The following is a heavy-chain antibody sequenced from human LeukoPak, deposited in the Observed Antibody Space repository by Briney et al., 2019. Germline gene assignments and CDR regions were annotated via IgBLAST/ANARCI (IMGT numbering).Heavy chain of an antibody. CDR1: GYSFTGYY. V-gene: IGHV1-2*02. CDR2: INPNSGGT. CDR3: ARERTTVVTLDYYYGMDV. J-gene: IGHJ6*02. D-gene: IGHD4-23*01. Sequence: GASVKVSCKASGYSFTGYYIHWVRQAPGQGLEWIGWINPNSGGTKYAQKFQGRLTMTRDTSISTANMELSRLRSDDTAVYYCARERTTVVTLDYYYGMDVWGQGTTVTVSS.